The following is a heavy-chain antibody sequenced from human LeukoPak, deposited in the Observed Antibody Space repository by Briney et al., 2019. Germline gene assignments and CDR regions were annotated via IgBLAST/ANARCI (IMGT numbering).Heavy chain of an antibody. Sequence: GGSLRLSCAGSGFIFSNAWMSWVRQAPGKGLEWVGRIKSKTDGGTTDYPAPVKGRFTISRDDSKNTLYLQMKSLKTEDTAVYYCTIDAATEVSLDYWGQGTLVTVSS. V-gene: IGHV3-15*01. CDR2: IKSKTDGGTT. J-gene: IGHJ4*02. CDR1: GFIFSNAW. D-gene: IGHD6-25*01. CDR3: TIDAATEVSLDY.